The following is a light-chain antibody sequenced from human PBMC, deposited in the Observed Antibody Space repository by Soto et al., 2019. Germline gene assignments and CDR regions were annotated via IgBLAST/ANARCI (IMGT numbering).Light chain of an antibody. CDR1: QSISSY. Sequence: DIQMTQSPSSLSASVGDRVTITCRASQSISSYLNWYQQKPGKAPQLPISAASSLQSGVPSRFIGRRAGTYVTLTISSLQPEEFATYYCHQSYSTPWTCCQGTKVEIK. CDR2: AAS. CDR3: HQSYSTPWT. J-gene: IGKJ1*01. V-gene: IGKV1-39*01.